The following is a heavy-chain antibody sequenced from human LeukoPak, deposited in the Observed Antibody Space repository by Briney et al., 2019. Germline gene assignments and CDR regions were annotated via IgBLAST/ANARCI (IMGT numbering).Heavy chain of an antibody. CDR3: ARGGSGWSIYIFDC. D-gene: IGHD6-19*01. Sequence: GASVKVSCKASGYTFTGYYMHWVRQAPGQGLEWMGWINPNSGGTNYAQKFQGRVTITRDTSIRTAYMELSRLRSDDTAVYYCARGGSGWSIYIFDCWGQGTLVTVSS. CDR1: GYTFTGYY. CDR2: INPNSGGT. J-gene: IGHJ4*02. V-gene: IGHV1-2*02.